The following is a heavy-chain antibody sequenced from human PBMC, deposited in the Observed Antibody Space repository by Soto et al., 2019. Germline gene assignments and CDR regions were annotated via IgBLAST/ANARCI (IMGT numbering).Heavy chain of an antibody. D-gene: IGHD3-16*01. V-gene: IGHV1-69*13. Sequence: GASVKVSCKACGGTLTISSHGISWGRQAPGQGLEWMGGIIAMFGTANYAQKFQGRVTITADESTSTAYMELSSLRSEGKAEDYCGLPIWGSLRLRNHAMDFWCPGTALTVSS. CDR1: GGTLTISSHG. J-gene: IGHJ6*02. CDR2: IIAMFGTA. CDR3: GLPIWGSLRLRNHAMDF.